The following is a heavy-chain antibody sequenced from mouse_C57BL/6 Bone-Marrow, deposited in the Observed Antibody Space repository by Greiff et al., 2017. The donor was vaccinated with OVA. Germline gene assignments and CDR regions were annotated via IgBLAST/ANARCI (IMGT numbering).Heavy chain of an antibody. J-gene: IGHJ1*03. CDR3: ARDRTTVPPYWYFDV. V-gene: IGHV5-4*01. Sequence: DVKLVESGGGLVKPGGSLKLSCAASGFTFSSYAMSWVRQTPEKRLEWVATISDGGSYTYYPDNVKGRFTISRDNAKNNLYLQMSHLKSEDTAMYYCARDRTTVPPYWYFDVWGTGTTVTVSS. CDR2: ISDGGSYT. D-gene: IGHD1-1*01. CDR1: GFTFSSYA.